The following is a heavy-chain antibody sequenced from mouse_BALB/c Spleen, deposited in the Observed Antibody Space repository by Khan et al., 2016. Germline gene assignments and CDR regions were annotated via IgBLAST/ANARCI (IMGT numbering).Heavy chain of an antibody. J-gene: IGHJ2*01. V-gene: IGHV1-12*01. CDR2: IYPGNGDT. D-gene: IGHD2-14*01. CDR1: GYTFTSYN. CDR3: AREGNYFDY. Sequence: LQESGAELVKPGASVKMSCKASGYTFTSYNMHWVKQTPGQGLEWIGAIYPGNGDTSYNQKFKGKATLTADKSSSTAYMQLSSLTSEDSVVYYCAREGNYFDYWGQGTTLTVSS.